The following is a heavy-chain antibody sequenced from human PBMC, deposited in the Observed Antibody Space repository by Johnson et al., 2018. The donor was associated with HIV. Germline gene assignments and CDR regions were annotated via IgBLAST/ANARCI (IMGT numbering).Heavy chain of an antibody. CDR2: ISYDGSDK. D-gene: IGHD6-13*01. CDR1: GFTFSGYA. J-gene: IGHJ3*02. Sequence: QVQLVESGGALVQPGGSLRLSCAASGFTFSGYAINWVRQAPGKGLEWVAVISYDGSDKDHADSMKGRFTISRDNSKNTLYLQMNSLRAEDTAVYYCAETPGIAAAGTGYAFDIWGQGTMVTVSS. V-gene: IGHV3-30*04. CDR3: AETPGIAAAGTGYAFDI.